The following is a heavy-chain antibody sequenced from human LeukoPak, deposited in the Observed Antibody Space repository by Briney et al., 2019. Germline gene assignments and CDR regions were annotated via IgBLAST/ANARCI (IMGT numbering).Heavy chain of an antibody. D-gene: IGHD6-19*01. Sequence: GGSLRLSCAASGFTFSIYAMHWVRQAPGKGLEWVAVISYDGSNKYYADSVKGRLTISRDNSKNTLYLQMNSLRAEDTAVYYCARGNPSSGWYWYYYGMDVWGQGTTVTVSS. CDR3: ARGNPSSGWYWYYYGMDV. CDR2: ISYDGSNK. CDR1: GFTFSIYA. J-gene: IGHJ6*02. V-gene: IGHV3-30-3*01.